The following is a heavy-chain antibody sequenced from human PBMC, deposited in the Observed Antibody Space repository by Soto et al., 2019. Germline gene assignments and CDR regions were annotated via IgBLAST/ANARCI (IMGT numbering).Heavy chain of an antibody. Sequence: SETLSLTCAVYGWSFIGYYWSWIRQPPGKGLEWIGEINHSGSTNYNPSLKSRVTISVDTSKNQFSLKLSSVTAADTAVYYCARTEDSSSATYYFDYWGQGTLVTVSS. D-gene: IGHD6-6*01. CDR3: ARTEDSSSATYYFDY. V-gene: IGHV4-34*01. CDR1: GWSFIGYY. CDR2: INHSGST. J-gene: IGHJ4*02.